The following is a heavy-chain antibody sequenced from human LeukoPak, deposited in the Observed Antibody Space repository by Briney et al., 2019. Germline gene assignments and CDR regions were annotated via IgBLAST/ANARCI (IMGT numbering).Heavy chain of an antibody. CDR1: GFTFSDYY. D-gene: IGHD6-13*01. Sequence: GGSLRPSCTASGFTFSDYYMNWIRQAPGKGLEWISFISSSGSTLYYADSVKGRFTISRDNAKNSLYLQMNSLRAEDTAVCYCARDRGPSSSWYYYYYYMDVWGKGTTVTVSS. V-gene: IGHV3-11*04. J-gene: IGHJ6*03. CDR2: ISSSGSTL. CDR3: ARDRGPSSSWYYYYYYMDV.